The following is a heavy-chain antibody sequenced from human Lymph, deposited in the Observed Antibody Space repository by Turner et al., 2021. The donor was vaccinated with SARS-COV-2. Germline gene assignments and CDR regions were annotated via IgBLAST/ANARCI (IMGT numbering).Heavy chain of an antibody. Sequence: VQLQESGPGLVKPSQTLSLTCTVPGGSISSGGYSWSWIRQHPGKGLEWIGYIYYSGSTYYNPSLKSRVTISVDTSKNQFSLKLSSVTAADTAVYYCARDYGGNSNYFGYWGQGTLVTVSS. J-gene: IGHJ4*02. CDR1: GGSISSGGYS. CDR3: ARDYGGNSNYFGY. CDR2: IYYSGST. D-gene: IGHD4-17*01. V-gene: IGHV4-31*03.